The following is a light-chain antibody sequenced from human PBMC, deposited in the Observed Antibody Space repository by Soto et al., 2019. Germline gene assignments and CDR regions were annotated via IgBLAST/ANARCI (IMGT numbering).Light chain of an antibody. CDR3: QAWGTGYWV. CDR2: FDNGGSH. CDR1: SGHNNYA. Sequence: QPVLTQPPSASASLGASINLTCTLSSGHNNYAIAWHEHRPEKGPRFLMKFDNGGSHSRGDGIPDRFSGSSSGAERYLTISNLQSEDEADYYCQAWGTGYWVFGGGTKVTVL. V-gene: IGLV4-69*01. J-gene: IGLJ3*02.